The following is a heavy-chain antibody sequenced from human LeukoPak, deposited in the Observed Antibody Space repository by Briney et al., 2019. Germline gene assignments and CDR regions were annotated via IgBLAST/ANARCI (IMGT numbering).Heavy chain of an antibody. CDR1: GFTFSSYS. D-gene: IGHD3-10*01. CDR2: ISYDGSNK. V-gene: IGHV3-30*18. CDR3: AKDIGSYYDY. J-gene: IGHJ4*02. Sequence: PGRSLRLSCAASGFTFSSYSIHWVRQAPGKGLEWVAVISYDGSNKYYADSVKGRFTISRDNSKNTLYLEMNSLRAEDTAVYYCAKDIGSYYDYWGQGILVTVSS.